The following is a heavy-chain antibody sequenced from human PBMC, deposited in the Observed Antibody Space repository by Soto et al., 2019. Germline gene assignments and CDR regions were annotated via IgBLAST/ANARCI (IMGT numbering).Heavy chain of an antibody. CDR3: ARGRQQLVLGWYFDY. CDR1: GGTFSSYA. CDR2: IIPIFGTA. J-gene: IGHJ4*02. D-gene: IGHD6-13*01. Sequence: SLKVSCKASGGTFSSYAISWVRQAPGQGLEWMGGIIPIFGTANYAQKFQGRVTITADESTSTAYMELSSLRSEDTAVYYCARGRQQLVLGWYFDYWGQGTLVTVSS. V-gene: IGHV1-69*13.